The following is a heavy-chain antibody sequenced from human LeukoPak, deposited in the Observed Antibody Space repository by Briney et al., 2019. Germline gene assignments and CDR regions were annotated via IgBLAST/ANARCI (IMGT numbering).Heavy chain of an antibody. CDR2: INEAGSEQ. J-gene: IGHJ4*02. D-gene: IGHD6-19*01. CDR1: GFTFSGYW. Sequence: GGSLRLSCAASGFTFSGYWMTWVRQAPGKGLEWVANINEAGSEQFYVDSLKGRFTISRDNGKNSLYLEMNSLRAEDTAVYYCARRIPVAATKSLDYWGQGTQVIVSS. V-gene: IGHV3-7*04. CDR3: ARRIPVAATKSLDY.